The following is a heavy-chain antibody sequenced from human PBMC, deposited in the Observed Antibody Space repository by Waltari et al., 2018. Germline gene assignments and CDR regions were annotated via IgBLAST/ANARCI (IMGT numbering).Heavy chain of an antibody. CDR1: GLTFSSYA. CDR3: AKDEYSSSSGPEY. D-gene: IGHD6-6*01. V-gene: IGHV3-23*01. CDR2: ISGSGGST. J-gene: IGHJ4*02. Sequence: EVQLLESGGGLVQPGGSLRLSCAASGLTFSSYAMSWVRQAPGKGLGGVSAISGSGGSTYYADAGKGRFTISRDNSKNTLYLQMNSLRAEDTAVYYCAKDEYSSSSGPEYWGQGTLVTVSS.